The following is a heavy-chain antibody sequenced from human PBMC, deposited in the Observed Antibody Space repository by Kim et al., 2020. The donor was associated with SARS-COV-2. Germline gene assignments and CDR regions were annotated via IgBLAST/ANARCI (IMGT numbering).Heavy chain of an antibody. J-gene: IGHJ6*02. CDR1: GFTFSSYA. Sequence: GGSLRLSCAASGFTFSSYAMSWVRQAPGKGLEWVSAISGSGGSTYYADSVKGRFTISRDNSKNTLYLQMNSLRAEDTAVYYCYNGATVTTFYYGMDVWGQGTTVTVSS. V-gene: IGHV3-23*01. CDR3: YNGATVTTFYYGMDV. CDR2: ISGSGGST. D-gene: IGHD4-17*01.